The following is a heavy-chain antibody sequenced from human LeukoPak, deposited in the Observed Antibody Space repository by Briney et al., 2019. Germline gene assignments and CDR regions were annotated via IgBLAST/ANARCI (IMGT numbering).Heavy chain of an antibody. D-gene: IGHD6-6*01. Sequence: SVKVSCKASGGTFSSYAISWVRQAPGQGLEWMGRIIPILGIANYAQKFQGRVTITADKSTSTAYMELSSLRSDDTAVYYCARGRSMAVLNYFDHWGQGTLVTVSS. CDR2: IIPILGIA. CDR3: ARGRSMAVLNYFDH. J-gene: IGHJ4*02. CDR1: GGTFSSYA. V-gene: IGHV1-69*04.